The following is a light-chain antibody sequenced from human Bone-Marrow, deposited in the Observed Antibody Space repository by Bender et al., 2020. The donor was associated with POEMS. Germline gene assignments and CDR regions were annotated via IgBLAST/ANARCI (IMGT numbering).Light chain of an antibody. V-gene: IGLV2-14*03. CDR1: SSDVGGYNY. Sequence: QSALTQPASVSGSPGQSITISCIGTSSDVGGYNYVSWYQQHPGKAPKLLIYDVSNRPSEISARFSGSKSGNTASLTISGLQAEDEADYYCSSYTSSSTWVFGGGTKLTVL. CDR2: DVS. CDR3: SSYTSSSTWV. J-gene: IGLJ3*02.